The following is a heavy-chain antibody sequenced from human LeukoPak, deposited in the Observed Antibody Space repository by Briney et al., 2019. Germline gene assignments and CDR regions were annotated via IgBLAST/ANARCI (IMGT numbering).Heavy chain of an antibody. Sequence: PGGSLRLSCAASGFFFSNSGMHWVRQAPGKRLEWVAILPYDGNNEYYADSVKGRFTASRDHSENTLYLQMNSLRSEDTAVYYCAKDGLYCTGGSCYNLLNSWGQGTLVIVSS. CDR3: AKDGLYCTGGSCYNLLNS. D-gene: IGHD2-15*01. CDR2: LPYDGNNE. CDR1: GFFFSNSG. V-gene: IGHV3-30*18. J-gene: IGHJ4*02.